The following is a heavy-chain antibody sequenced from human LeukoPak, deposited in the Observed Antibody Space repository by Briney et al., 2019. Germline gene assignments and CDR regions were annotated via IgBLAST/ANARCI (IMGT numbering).Heavy chain of an antibody. CDR3: ARAAYYDSSGELYFDY. Sequence: GGSLRLSCAASGFTFSSYGMHWVRQAPGKGLEWVAVIWYDGSNKYYADSVKGRFTISRDNSKNTLYLQMNSLRAEDTAVYYCARAAYYDSSGELYFDYWGQGTLVTVSS. CDR1: GFTFSSYG. D-gene: IGHD3-22*01. CDR2: IWYDGSNK. V-gene: IGHV3-33*01. J-gene: IGHJ4*02.